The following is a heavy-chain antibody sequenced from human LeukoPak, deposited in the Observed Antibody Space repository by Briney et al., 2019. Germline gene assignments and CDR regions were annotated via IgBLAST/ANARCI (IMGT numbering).Heavy chain of an antibody. Sequence: GGSLRLSCAASEFTFSAYAMSWVRLAPGKGLQWVSSITSGGTTYYADSVRGRFTISRDNSKNTLYLQMNSLRADDTAVFYCAKEGPGGSPDYWGQGALVTASS. CDR2: ITSGGTT. D-gene: IGHD3-10*01. V-gene: IGHV3-23*01. CDR3: AKEGPGGSPDY. J-gene: IGHJ4*02. CDR1: EFTFSAYA.